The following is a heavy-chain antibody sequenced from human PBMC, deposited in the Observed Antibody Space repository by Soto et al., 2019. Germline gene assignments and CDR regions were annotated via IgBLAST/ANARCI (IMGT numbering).Heavy chain of an antibody. D-gene: IGHD3-16*01. J-gene: IGHJ4*02. CDR1: GGSVSSGSYY. CDR3: ARSGVWGSYPLLSH. Sequence: QVQLQESGPGLVKPSETLSLTCTVSGGSVSSGSYYWSWIRQPPGKGLEWIGYIYYSGSTNYNPSLKSRVPISVDTSKNQFSLKLSSVTAADTAVYYCARSGVWGSYPLLSHWGQGTLVTVSS. V-gene: IGHV4-61*01. CDR2: IYYSGST.